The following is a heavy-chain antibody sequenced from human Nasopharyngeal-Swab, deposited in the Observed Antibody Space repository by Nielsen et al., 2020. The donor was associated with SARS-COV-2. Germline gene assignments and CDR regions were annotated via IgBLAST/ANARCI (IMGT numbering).Heavy chain of an antibody. D-gene: IGHD2-2*01. J-gene: IGHJ5*02. CDR2: ISSSGSTI. CDR1: GFTFSDYY. V-gene: IGHV3-11*04. Sequence: GESLKISCAASGFTFSDYYMSWIRQAPGKGLEWASYISSSGSTIYYADSVKGRFTISRDNAKNSLYLQMNSLRAEDTAVYYCARDPVVPAAYNWFDPWGQGTLVTVSS. CDR3: ARDPVVPAAYNWFDP.